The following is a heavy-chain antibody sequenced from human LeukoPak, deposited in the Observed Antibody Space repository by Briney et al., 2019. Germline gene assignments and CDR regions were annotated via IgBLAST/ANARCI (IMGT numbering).Heavy chain of an antibody. V-gene: IGHV3-23*01. CDR1: GFTFSSYA. Sequence: PGGSLRLSCAASGFTFSSYAMSWVRQAPGKGLEWVSFISGSGGSTYYADSVKGRFTISRDNSKNTLYVQVNSLGTEDTAAYYCAKGSYYDSSGSFYFDYWGQGTLVTVSS. CDR2: ISGSGGST. D-gene: IGHD3-22*01. J-gene: IGHJ4*02. CDR3: AKGSYYDSSGSFYFDY.